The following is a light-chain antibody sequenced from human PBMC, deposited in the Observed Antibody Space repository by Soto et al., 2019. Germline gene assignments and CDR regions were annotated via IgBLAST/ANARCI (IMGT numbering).Light chain of an antibody. CDR2: GAS. Sequence: DIPMTQSPSTLSASVGGRVTITCRASQSVGTWVAWYQQKPGKAPKLLIYGASNLESGVPSRFSGSGSGTEVTLTITTLQPDDFATYFCQHYRRNTWSFGPGTKVDI. CDR3: QHYRRNTWS. J-gene: IGKJ1*01. CDR1: QSVGTW. V-gene: IGKV1-5*01.